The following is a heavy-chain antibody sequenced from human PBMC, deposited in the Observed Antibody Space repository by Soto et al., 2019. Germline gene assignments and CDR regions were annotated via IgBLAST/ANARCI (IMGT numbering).Heavy chain of an antibody. CDR2: IIPIFGTA. V-gene: IGHV1-69*01. Sequence: QVQLVQSGAEVKKPGSSVKVSCKASGGTFSSYAISWVRQAPGQGLEWMGGIIPIFGTANYAQKFQGRVTITADESTSTAYMELSSLRSEDTAVYYCASSHHSSCYYYGRYYFDYWGQGTLVTVSS. J-gene: IGHJ4*02. CDR1: GGTFSSYA. CDR3: ASSHHSSCYYYGRYYFDY. D-gene: IGHD3-22*01.